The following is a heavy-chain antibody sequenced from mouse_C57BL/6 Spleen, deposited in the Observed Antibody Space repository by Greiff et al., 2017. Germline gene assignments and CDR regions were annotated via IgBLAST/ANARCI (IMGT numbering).Heavy chain of an antibody. V-gene: IGHV14-4*01. Sequence: EVQLQESGAELVRPGASVKLSCTASGFNIKDDYMHWVKQRPEQGLEWIGWIDPENGDTEYASKFQGKATITADTSSNTAYLQLSSLTSEDTAVYYCTCSTGGYWGQGTTLTVSS. CDR1: GFNIKDDY. CDR3: TCSTGGY. J-gene: IGHJ2*01. CDR2: IDPENGDT.